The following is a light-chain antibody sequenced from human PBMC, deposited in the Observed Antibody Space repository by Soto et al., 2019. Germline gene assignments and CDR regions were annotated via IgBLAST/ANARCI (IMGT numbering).Light chain of an antibody. CDR2: EVS. V-gene: IGLV2-8*01. CDR3: SSYAGRNNLV. CDR1: SSDVGGYNF. Sequence: ALTQPPSASGSPGQSVTISCTGTSSDVGGYNFVSWYQQHPGKAPKLMIYEVSQRPSGVSDRFSGSKSGNTASLTVSGLQAEDEADYYCSSYAGRNNLVFGGGTKLTVL. J-gene: IGLJ3*02.